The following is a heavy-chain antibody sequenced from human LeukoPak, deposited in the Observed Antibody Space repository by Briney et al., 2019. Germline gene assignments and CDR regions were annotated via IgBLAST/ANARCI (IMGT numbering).Heavy chain of an antibody. V-gene: IGHV1-69*13. CDR2: IIPIFGTA. CDR1: GGTFSSYA. Sequence: SVKVSCKASGGTFSSYAISWVRQAPGQGLEWMGGIIPIFGTANYAQKFQGRVTITADESTSTAYMELSSLRSEDTAMYYCAREGADYSNSYYFDYWGQGTLVTVSS. D-gene: IGHD4-11*01. J-gene: IGHJ4*02. CDR3: AREGADYSNSYYFDY.